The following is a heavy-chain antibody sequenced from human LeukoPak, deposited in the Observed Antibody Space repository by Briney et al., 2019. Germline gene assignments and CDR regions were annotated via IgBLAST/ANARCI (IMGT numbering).Heavy chain of an antibody. D-gene: IGHD3-10*01. Sequence: SETLSLTCAVYGGSFSDYSWTWIRQPPRKGLEWIGSIYYSGSTYYNPSLKSRVTISVDTSKNQFSLNLSSVTAADTAVYYCATVRRGFGESSKYYSYYYMDVWGKGTTVTISS. CDR3: ATVRRGFGESSKYYSYYYMDV. CDR1: GGSFSDYS. CDR2: IYYSGST. V-gene: IGHV4-59*05. J-gene: IGHJ6*03.